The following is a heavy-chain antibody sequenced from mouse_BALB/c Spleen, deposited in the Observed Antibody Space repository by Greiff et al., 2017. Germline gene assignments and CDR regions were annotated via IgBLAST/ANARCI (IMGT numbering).Heavy chain of an antibody. Sequence: VQLHQSGPGLVAPSQSLSITCTVSGFSLSSYSVHWVRQPPGKGLEWLGMIWGGGSTDYNSALKSRLSISKDNSKNQVFLKMNIMQTDDTAVYYCARIYDYGYYDAMDYWGQGTSVTVSS. V-gene: IGHV2-6-4*01. CDR2: IWGGGST. D-gene: IGHD1-1*01. CDR1: GFSLSSYS. J-gene: IGHJ4*01. CDR3: ARIYDYGYYDAMDY.